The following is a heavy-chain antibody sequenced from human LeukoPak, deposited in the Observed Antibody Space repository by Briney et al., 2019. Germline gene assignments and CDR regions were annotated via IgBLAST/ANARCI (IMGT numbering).Heavy chain of an antibody. Sequence: SETLSLTCTVSGGSISSYYWSWIRQPPGKGLEWIGYIYYSGSTNYNPSLKSQVTISVDTSKNQFSLKLSSVTAADTAVYYCARGRRDLGYCSSTSCYNWFDPWGQGTLVTVSS. CDR3: ARGRRDLGYCSSTSCYNWFDP. CDR1: GGSISSYY. D-gene: IGHD2-2*01. CDR2: IYYSGST. V-gene: IGHV4-59*12. J-gene: IGHJ5*02.